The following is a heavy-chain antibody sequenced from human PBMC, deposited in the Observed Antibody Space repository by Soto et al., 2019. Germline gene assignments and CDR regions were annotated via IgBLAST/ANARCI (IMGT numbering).Heavy chain of an antibody. D-gene: IGHD6-13*01. CDR2: INHSGST. Sequence: SETLSLTCAVYGGSFSGYYWSWIRQPPGKGLEWIGEINHSGSTDYNPSLKSRVTISVDTSKNQFSLKLSSVTAADTAVYYCARGVAAADYYYYGMDVWGQGTTVTVSS. V-gene: IGHV4-34*01. CDR1: GGSFSGYY. J-gene: IGHJ6*02. CDR3: ARGVAAADYYYYGMDV.